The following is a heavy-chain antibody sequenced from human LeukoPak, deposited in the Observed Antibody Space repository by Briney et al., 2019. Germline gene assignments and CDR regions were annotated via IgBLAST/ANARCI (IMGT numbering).Heavy chain of an antibody. CDR1: GGSISSYY. Sequence: SETLSLTCTVSGGSISSYYWSWIRQPPGKGLEWIGYIYYSGSTNYNPSLKSRVTISVDTSKNQFSLKLSSVTAADTAVYYCARHSDPHYDILTGYYSGLSVGDWGQGTLVTVSS. CDR3: ARHSDPHYDILTGYYSGLSVGD. V-gene: IGHV4-59*08. J-gene: IGHJ4*02. D-gene: IGHD3-9*01. CDR2: IYYSGST.